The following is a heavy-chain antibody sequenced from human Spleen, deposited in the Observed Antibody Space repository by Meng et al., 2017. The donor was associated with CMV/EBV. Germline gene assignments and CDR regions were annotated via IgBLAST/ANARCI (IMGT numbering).Heavy chain of an antibody. J-gene: IGHJ4*02. CDR1: GGSFSGYY. CDR3: ARGRSSSWYGY. V-gene: IGHV4-34*01. D-gene: IGHD6-13*01. Sequence: SLTCAVYGGSFSGYYWSWIRQPPGKGLEWIGEINHSGSTNYNPSLKSRVTISVDTSKNQFSLKLSSVTAADTAVCYCARGRSSSWYGYWGQGTLVTVS. CDR2: INHSGST.